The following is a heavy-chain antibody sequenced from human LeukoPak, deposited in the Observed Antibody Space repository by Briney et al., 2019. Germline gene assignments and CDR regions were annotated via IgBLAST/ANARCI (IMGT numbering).Heavy chain of an antibody. V-gene: IGHV4-39*01. CDR2: IYYSGST. CDR3: ARHRWYYGMDV. J-gene: IGHJ6*02. Sequence: TSETLSLTCTASGGSFSSSSYYWGWIRQPPGKGLEWIGSIYYSGSTNYNPSLKSRVTISVDTSKNQFSLKLSSVTAADTAVYYCARHRWYYGMDVWGQGTTVTVSS. CDR1: GGSFSSSSYY. D-gene: IGHD5-24*01.